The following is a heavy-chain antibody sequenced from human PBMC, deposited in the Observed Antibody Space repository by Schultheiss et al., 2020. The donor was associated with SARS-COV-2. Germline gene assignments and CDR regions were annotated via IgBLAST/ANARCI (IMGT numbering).Heavy chain of an antibody. J-gene: IGHJ6*02. Sequence: GGSLRLSCAASGFTFSSYSMNWVRQAPGKGLEWVSSISSSSSYIYYADSVKGRFTISRDNAKNSLYLQMNSLRAEDTAVYYCARDLNSYGYFGVYYYGMDVWGQGTTVTVSS. V-gene: IGHV3-21*01. D-gene: IGHD5-18*01. CDR1: GFTFSSYS. CDR2: ISSSSSYI. CDR3: ARDLNSYGYFGVYYYGMDV.